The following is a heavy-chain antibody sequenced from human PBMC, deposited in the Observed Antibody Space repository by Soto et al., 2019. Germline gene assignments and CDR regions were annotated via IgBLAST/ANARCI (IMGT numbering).Heavy chain of an antibody. J-gene: IGHJ6*03. Sequence: SETLSLTCTVSGGSISSSSYYWGWIRQPPGKGLEWIGSIYYSGSTYYNPSLKSRVTISVDTSKNQFSLKLSSVTAADTAVYYCASSYGSTSCCHYYYYYMDVWGKGTTVTVSS. V-gene: IGHV4-39*01. D-gene: IGHD2-2*01. CDR2: IYYSGST. CDR3: ASSYGSTSCCHYYYYYMDV. CDR1: GGSISSSSYY.